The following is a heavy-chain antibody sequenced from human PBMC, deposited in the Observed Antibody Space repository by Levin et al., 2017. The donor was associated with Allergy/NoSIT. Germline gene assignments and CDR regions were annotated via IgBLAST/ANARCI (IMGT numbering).Heavy chain of an antibody. J-gene: IGHJ4*02. CDR1: GFIFSNYA. CDR3: ARVAVGSTNDF. Sequence: GGSLRLSCAASGFIFSNYAMHWVRQAPGKGLEYISGINSNGGSTYYADSVKGRFTISRDNSKNTLYLQLGSLRVEDMAVYYCARVAVGSTNDFWGQGTLVTVSS. CDR2: INSNGGST. V-gene: IGHV3-64*02. D-gene: IGHD1-26*01.